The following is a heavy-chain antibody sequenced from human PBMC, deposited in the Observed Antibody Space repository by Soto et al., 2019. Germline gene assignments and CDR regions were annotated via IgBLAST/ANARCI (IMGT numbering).Heavy chain of an antibody. D-gene: IGHD2-2*01. CDR1: GYTFTGYY. V-gene: IGHV1-2*04. Sequence: QVQLVQAVAEVKKPGASVKVSCKASGYTFTGYYMHWVRQAPGQGLEWMGWINPNSGGTNYAQKFQRWVTITRDTYHTTAYMELIRLRSDDTALYYCARDGTPDDPDKLYCSSTSYYGYAFDIWGQGTMVTV. CDR2: INPNSGGT. J-gene: IGHJ3*02. CDR3: ARDGTPDDPDKLYCSSTSYYGYAFDI.